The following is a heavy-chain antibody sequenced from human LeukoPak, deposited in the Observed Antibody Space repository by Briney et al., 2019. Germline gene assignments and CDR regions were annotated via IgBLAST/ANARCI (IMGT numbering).Heavy chain of an antibody. V-gene: IGHV5-51*01. CDR1: GYSFTSYW. Sequence: ESLKISCKGSGYSFTSYWIGWVRQMPGKGLEWMGIIYPGDSDTRYSPSFQGQVTISADKSISTAYLQWSSLKASDTAMYYCARRRDSSGCPDAFDIWGQGTMVTVSS. D-gene: IGHD3-22*01. J-gene: IGHJ3*02. CDR2: IYPGDSDT. CDR3: ARRRDSSGCPDAFDI.